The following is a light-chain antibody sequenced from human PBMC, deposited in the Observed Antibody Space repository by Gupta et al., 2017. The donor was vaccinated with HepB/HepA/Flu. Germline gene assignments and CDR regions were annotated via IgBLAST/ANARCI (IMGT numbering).Light chain of an antibody. V-gene: IGKV1-39*01. CDR2: AAT. Sequence: IQVTPSPSSLSASVGDSVTITCRGGPNLSNYVSWYQQRPGNAPKLLIYAATNVQTGVATMCSSRSSATVIILTISQLPPEYFASYYWHQDISPVSFGHGTKVEIK. CDR1: PNLSNY. CDR3: HQDISPVS. J-gene: IGKJ3*01.